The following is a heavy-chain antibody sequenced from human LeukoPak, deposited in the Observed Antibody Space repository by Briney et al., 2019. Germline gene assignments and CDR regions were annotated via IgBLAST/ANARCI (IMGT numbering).Heavy chain of an antibody. V-gene: IGHV4-31*03. CDR1: SGSISSGGYY. CDR3: ARGRLTGMGMDI. CDR2: IYHSGNT. D-gene: IGHD3-10*01. Sequence: PSQTLSLTCTVSSGSISSGGYYWSWIRQLPGKGLEWIGYIYHSGNTVYKPSLRSRVTMSVDTSKNQFSLKLSSVTAADTGVYFCARGRLTGMGMDIWGQGATVTVSS. J-gene: IGHJ6*02.